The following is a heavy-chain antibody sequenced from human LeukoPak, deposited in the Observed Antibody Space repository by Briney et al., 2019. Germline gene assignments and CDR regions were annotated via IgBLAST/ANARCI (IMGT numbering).Heavy chain of an antibody. CDR2: IYTSGST. V-gene: IGHV4-61*02. CDR1: GGSISSGSYC. CDR3: ARTTEGGYTYNYFYYYYMDV. J-gene: IGHJ6*03. D-gene: IGHD5-18*01. Sequence: PSETLSLTCTVSGGSISSGSYCWSWIRQPAGKGLEWIGRIYTSGSTNYNPSLKSRVTISVDTSKNQFSLKLSSVTAADTAVYYCARTTEGGYTYNYFYYYYMDVWGKGTTVTISS.